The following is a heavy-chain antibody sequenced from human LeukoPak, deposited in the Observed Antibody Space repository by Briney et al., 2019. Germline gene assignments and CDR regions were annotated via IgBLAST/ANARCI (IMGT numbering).Heavy chain of an antibody. D-gene: IGHD4-11*01. Sequence: SGGSLRLSCAASGFTFSSYSMNWHPQAPGKGLEWVLPISSSSSYIYYADSVKGRFTISRGNAKNSMYLQMNSMKGEDTAVYYCDRMISPRYSNPDYWGQGTLVTVSS. CDR1: GFTFSSYS. CDR3: DRMISPRYSNPDY. J-gene: IGHJ4*02. CDR2: ISSSSSYI. V-gene: IGHV3-21*01.